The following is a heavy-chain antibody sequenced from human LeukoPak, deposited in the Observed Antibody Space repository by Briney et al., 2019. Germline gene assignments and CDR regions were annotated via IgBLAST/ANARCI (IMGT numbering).Heavy chain of an antibody. CDR2: IYYSGST. V-gene: IGHV4-61*01. D-gene: IGHD6-25*01. CDR3: ARDSSGLDY. CDR1: GGSVSSGSYY. Sequence: PSETLSLTCTVSGGSVSSGSYYWSWIRQPPGKGLEWIGYIYYSGSTNYNPSLKSRVTISVDTSKNQFSLKLSSVTAAGTAVYYCARDSSGLDYWGQGTLVTVSS. J-gene: IGHJ4*02.